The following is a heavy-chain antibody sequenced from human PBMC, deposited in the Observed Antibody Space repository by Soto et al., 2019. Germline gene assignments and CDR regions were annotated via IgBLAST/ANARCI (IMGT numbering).Heavy chain of an antibody. Sequence: SAKPSCKASGGTFSSYSISWVQQSPGQGLEWMGGIIPIFGTANYAQKFQGRVTITADESTSTAYMELSSLRSEDTAVYYCARGGIVVVPAAIQNYYGMDVWGQGTTVTVSS. D-gene: IGHD2-2*01. CDR1: GGTFSSYS. CDR2: IIPIFGTA. CDR3: ARGGIVVVPAAIQNYYGMDV. J-gene: IGHJ6*02. V-gene: IGHV1-69*13.